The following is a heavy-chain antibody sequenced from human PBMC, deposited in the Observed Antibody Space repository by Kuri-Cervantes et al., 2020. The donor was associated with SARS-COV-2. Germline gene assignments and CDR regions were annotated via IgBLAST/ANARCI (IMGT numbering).Heavy chain of an antibody. V-gene: IGHV1-69*05. D-gene: IGHD2-2*01. J-gene: IGHJ4*02. CDR1: GGTFSSYA. CDR3: ASCTSCYFGDYRVTFDY. Sequence: SVKVSCKASGGTFSSYAISWVRQAPGQGLEWMGGIIPIFGTANYAQKFQGRVTITTDESTGTAYMELSSLRSEDTAVYYCASCTSCYFGDYRVTFDYWGQGTLVTVSS. CDR2: IIPIFGTA.